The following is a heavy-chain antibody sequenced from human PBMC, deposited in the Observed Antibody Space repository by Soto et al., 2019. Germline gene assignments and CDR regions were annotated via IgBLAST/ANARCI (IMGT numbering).Heavy chain of an antibody. V-gene: IGHV3-30-3*01. CDR3: ASQSGSYYDR. J-gene: IGHJ2*01. Sequence: QVQLVESGGGGVQPGRSLRLSCAASGFTFSSYAMHWVRQAPGKGLEWVAVISYDGSNKYYADSVKGRFTISRDNSKNTLYLQMNSLRAEDTVVYYCASQSGSYYDRWGRGTLVTVSS. D-gene: IGHD1-26*01. CDR1: GFTFSSYA. CDR2: ISYDGSNK.